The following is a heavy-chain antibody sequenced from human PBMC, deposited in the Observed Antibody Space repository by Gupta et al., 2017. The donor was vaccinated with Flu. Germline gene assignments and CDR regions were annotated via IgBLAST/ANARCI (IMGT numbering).Heavy chain of an antibody. D-gene: IGHD2-8*02. V-gene: IGHV3-73*02. CDR2: IGSRANAYAT. CDR3: TSRPDGYCAGSRCPTFDP. Sequence: EMNLVESGGGLVQPGGSLELPCGACGFDLGDSAMQWVRRSFGRRLPVIGRIGSRANAYATTSAGSVRGSFTIARDDSRNTTYLQINSLKSEDTAVYSCTSRPDGYCAGSRCPTFDPWGQGTVVTVSS. CDR1: GFDLGDSA. J-gene: IGHJ5*02.